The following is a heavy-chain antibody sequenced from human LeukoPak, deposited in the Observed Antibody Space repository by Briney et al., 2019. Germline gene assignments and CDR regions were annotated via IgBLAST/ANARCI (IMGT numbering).Heavy chain of an antibody. CDR3: AKDLRKCNPSGIDI. CDR2: ISDSGGST. CDR1: GFIFSSYA. J-gene: IGHJ3*02. V-gene: IGHV3-23*01. D-gene: IGHD1-14*01. Sequence: GGSLRLSCAASGFIFSSYAMSWVRQAPGKGLEWVSGISDSGGSTYYADSVKGRFTISRDNSKNTLYLQMNSLRAEDTAVYYCAKDLRKCNPSGIDIWGQGTMVTVSS.